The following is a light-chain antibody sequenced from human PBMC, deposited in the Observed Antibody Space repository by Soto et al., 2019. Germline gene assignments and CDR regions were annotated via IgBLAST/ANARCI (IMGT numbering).Light chain of an antibody. J-gene: IGKJ1*01. Sequence: DIHMCHTPSSLSSSVLSNITIPFRQSQNIYNSLNWYQQKAGRAPAVLIYGASNLQGGVPLRFSGSGSGTDFTLTISGLQPEDSATYYCQESRSALWGTCGQGTKVDIK. CDR3: QESRSALWGT. CDR2: GAS. V-gene: IGKV1-39*01. CDR1: QNIYNS.